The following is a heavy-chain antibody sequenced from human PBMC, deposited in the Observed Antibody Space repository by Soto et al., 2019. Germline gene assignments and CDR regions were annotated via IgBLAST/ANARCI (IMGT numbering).Heavy chain of an antibody. V-gene: IGHV4-59*12. CDR1: GGSISSYY. CDR2: IYYSGST. D-gene: IGHD4-17*01. J-gene: IGHJ6*03. Sequence: SETLSLTCTVSGGSISSYYWSWIRQPPGKGLEWIGYIYYSGSTNYNPSLKSRVTISVDTSKNQFSLKLSSVTAADTAVYYCAGTGGQDYGEGVVYYYYMDVWGKGTTVTVSS. CDR3: AGTGGQDYGEGVVYYYYMDV.